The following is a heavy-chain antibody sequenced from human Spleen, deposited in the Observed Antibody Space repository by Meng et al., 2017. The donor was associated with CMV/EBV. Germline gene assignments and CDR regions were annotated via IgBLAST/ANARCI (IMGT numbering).Heavy chain of an antibody. V-gene: IGHV4-59*01. Sequence: SETLSLTCSVSGGSISSSYWSWIRQPPGKGLEWIGYSGSTNYNPPLQSRVTISLDTSKNQFSLRLRSVTAADTAVYYCAREYNTGWSGWFDPWGQGTLVTVSS. CDR3: AREYNTGWSGWFDP. CDR1: GGSISSSY. CDR2: SGST. J-gene: IGHJ5*02. D-gene: IGHD6-19*01.